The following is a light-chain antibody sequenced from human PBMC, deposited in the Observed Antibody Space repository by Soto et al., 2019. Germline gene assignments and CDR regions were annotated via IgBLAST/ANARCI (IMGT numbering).Light chain of an antibody. CDR1: SSDVGGYNY. J-gene: IGLJ2*01. Sequence: QSALTQPASVSGSPGQSITISCTGTSSDVGGYNYVSWYQQHPGKAPKLMIYDVTNRPSGVSNRFSGSKSGNTASLTISGLQAEDEADYHCSSYTSSLFGGGTKLTVL. CDR3: SSYTSSL. CDR2: DVT. V-gene: IGLV2-14*01.